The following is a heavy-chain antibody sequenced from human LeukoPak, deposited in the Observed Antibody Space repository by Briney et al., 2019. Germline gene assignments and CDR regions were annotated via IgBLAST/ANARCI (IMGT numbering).Heavy chain of an antibody. D-gene: IGHD3-3*01. CDR1: GGTFSSYA. J-gene: IGHJ1*01. CDR3: ASPEPYYDFWSGYSPSGLRH. CDR2: IIPIFGTA. V-gene: IGHV1-69*05. Sequence: GASVKVSCKASGGTFSSYAISWVRQAPGQGLEWMGGIIPIFGTANYAQKFQGRVTITTDESTSTANMELSSLRSEDTAVYYCASPEPYYDFWSGYSPSGLRHWGQGTLVTVSS.